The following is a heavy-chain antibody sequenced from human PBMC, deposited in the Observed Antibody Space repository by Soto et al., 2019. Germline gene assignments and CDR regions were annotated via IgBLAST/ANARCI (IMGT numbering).Heavy chain of an antibody. CDR1: GYSFSSHA. Sequence: QVQLEQSGSEVKKSGSSVKVSCKASGYSFSSHAITWVRQAPGQGLEWMGGIIPVVGTPSYAQKFQGRVTISADKSTNTYYLELRSLRSEDTAVYYCARGGALSTSWYWGDGLDSWGQGTQVTVSS. CDR3: ARGGALSTSWYWGDGLDS. CDR2: IIPVVGTP. D-gene: IGHD6-13*01. J-gene: IGHJ4*02. V-gene: IGHV1-69*06.